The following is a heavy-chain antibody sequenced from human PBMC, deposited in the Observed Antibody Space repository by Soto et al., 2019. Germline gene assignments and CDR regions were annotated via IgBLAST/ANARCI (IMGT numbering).Heavy chain of an antibody. Sequence: QVQLVQSGAEVKKPGASVKVSCKASGYTFTSYDINWVRQATGQGLEWMGWMNPNSGNTGYAQKLQGRVTITRNTSISTAYMELSSLRSEDTVVYYCARVTRETTWIQLWFKFDPWGQGPLVTVSS. D-gene: IGHD5-18*01. CDR3: ARVTRETTWIQLWFKFDP. V-gene: IGHV1-8*01. CDR2: MNPNSGNT. CDR1: GYTFTSYD. J-gene: IGHJ5*02.